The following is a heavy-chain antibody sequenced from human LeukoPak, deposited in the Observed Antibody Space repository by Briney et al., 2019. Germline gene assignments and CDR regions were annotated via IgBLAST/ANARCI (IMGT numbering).Heavy chain of an antibody. D-gene: IGHD4-17*01. CDR1: GYTFTSYY. CDR2: INPSGGST. J-gene: IGHJ5*02. V-gene: IGHV1-46*01. CDR3: ARDPSPTVTTFWFDP. Sequence: ASVKVSRKASGYTFTSYYVHWVRQAPGQGLEWMGIINPSGGSTSYAQKFQGRVTMTRDTSTSTVYMELSSLRSEDTAVYYCARDPSPTVTTFWFDPWGQGTLVTVSS.